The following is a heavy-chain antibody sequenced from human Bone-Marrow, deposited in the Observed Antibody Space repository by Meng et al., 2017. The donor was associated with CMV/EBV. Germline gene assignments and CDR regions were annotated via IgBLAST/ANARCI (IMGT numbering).Heavy chain of an antibody. CDR3: ARADSYYSYGLDI. CDR2: INHSGST. CDR1: DGSFNAYY. V-gene: IGHV4-34*01. Sequence: SETLSLTCTVYDGSFNAYYYNWFRQAPGKGLEWIGEINHSGSTNYNPSLKSRVTISVDKSKNQFSLRLSSVTAADTAMYYCARADSYYSYGLDIWGQGTLVTVSS. J-gene: IGHJ4*02. D-gene: IGHD5-18*01.